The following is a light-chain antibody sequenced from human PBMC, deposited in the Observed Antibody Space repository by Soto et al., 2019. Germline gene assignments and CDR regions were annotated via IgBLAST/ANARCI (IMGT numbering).Light chain of an antibody. J-gene: IGLJ2*01. CDR3: SSYTSSSTLGHVV. CDR2: YVS. V-gene: IGLV2-14*01. Sequence: QSVLTQPASVSGSPGQSITISCTGTSSDVGGYNYVSWYQQHPGKAPKLMIYYVSNRPSGVSNRFSGSKSGNTASLTISGLQAEDEADYYCSSYTSSSTLGHVVFGGGTKLTVL. CDR1: SSDVGGYNY.